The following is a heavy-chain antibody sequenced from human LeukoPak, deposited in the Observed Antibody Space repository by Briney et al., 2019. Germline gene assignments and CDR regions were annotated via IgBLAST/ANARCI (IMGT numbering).Heavy chain of an antibody. CDR1: GYTFTGYY. V-gene: IGHV1-2*02. J-gene: IGHJ4*02. D-gene: IGHD3-10*01. CDR3: ARDPVYGSGSLWYFDY. Sequence: GASVKVSCKASGYTFTGYYMHWVRQAPGQGLEWMGWINPNSGGTNYAQKFQGRVTMTRDTSISTAYMELSRLRSDDTAVYYCARDPVYGSGSLWYFDYWGQGTLVTVSS. CDR2: INPNSGGT.